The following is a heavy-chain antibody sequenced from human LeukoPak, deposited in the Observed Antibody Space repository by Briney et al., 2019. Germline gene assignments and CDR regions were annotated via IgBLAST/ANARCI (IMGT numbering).Heavy chain of an antibody. Sequence: GGSLRLSCAASGFTFSSYSMNWVRQAPGKGLEWVSSISSSSSYIYYADSVKGRFTISRDNAKNSLYLQMNSLRAEDTAVYYCARDRTRRTERYFDWLLFDAFDIWGQGTMVTVSS. CDR1: GFTFSSYS. J-gene: IGHJ3*02. CDR2: ISSSSSYI. V-gene: IGHV3-21*01. D-gene: IGHD3-9*01. CDR3: ARDRTRRTERYFDWLLFDAFDI.